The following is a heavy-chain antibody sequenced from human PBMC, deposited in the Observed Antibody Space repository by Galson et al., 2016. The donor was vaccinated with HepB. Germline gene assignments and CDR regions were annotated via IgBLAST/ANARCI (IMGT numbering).Heavy chain of an antibody. V-gene: IGHV5-51*01. CDR1: GYRFTSEW. D-gene: IGHD4-23*01. J-gene: IGHJ6*03. Sequence: QSGAEVKYTGESLKISCKGSGYRFTSEWIGWVRQMPGKGLEWIGGTHPLDSDTRYSPSFQGQATISVDTSTSTVSLHWSSLKASDTAIYYCARLVQITTNSFHYYMDVWGNGTTVTVSS. CDR3: ARLVQITTNSFHYYMDV. CDR2: THPLDSDT.